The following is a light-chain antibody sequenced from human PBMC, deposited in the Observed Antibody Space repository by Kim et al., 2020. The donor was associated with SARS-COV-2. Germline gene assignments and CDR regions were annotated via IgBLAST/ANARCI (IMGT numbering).Light chain of an antibody. CDR1: QDISRY. CDR3: QQTYSAPRT. V-gene: IGKV1-39*01. J-gene: IGKJ1*01. CDR2: TES. Sequence: ASVGDRVTITCRASQDISRYLNWYQQKPGKAPKLLIYTESSLQSGVPSRFTGSGSETDFTLTISSLQPEDFATYYCQQTYSAPRTFGQGTKVDIK.